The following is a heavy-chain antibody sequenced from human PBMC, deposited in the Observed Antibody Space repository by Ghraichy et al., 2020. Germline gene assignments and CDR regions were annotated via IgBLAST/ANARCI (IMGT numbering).Heavy chain of an antibody. CDR3: ARHPFVVSSGLYYFDY. Sequence: GESLNISCKGSGYSFTSYWIGWVRQMPGKGLEWMGIIYPGDSDTRYSPSFQGQVTISADESISTAYLQWSSLKASDTAMYYCARHPFVVSSGLYYFDYWGQGTLVTVSS. J-gene: IGHJ4*02. V-gene: IGHV5-51*01. D-gene: IGHD6-19*01. CDR2: IYPGDSDT. CDR1: GYSFTSYW.